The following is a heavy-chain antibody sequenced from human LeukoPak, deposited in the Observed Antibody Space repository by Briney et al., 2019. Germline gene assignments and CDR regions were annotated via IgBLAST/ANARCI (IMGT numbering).Heavy chain of an antibody. CDR1: GFSFDDFD. CDR2: IGWNGRSI. CDR3: AKDSDYFGSGSYYNFWDV. Sequence: GGSLRLSCEASGFSFDDFDMQWVRHAPGKGLEWVSRIGWNGRSIHYADSVKGRFTISRDNAKNSLYLQMNSLRAEDTALYYCAKDSDYFGSGSYYNFWDVWGQGTTVIVSS. J-gene: IGHJ6*02. D-gene: IGHD3-10*01. V-gene: IGHV3-9*01.